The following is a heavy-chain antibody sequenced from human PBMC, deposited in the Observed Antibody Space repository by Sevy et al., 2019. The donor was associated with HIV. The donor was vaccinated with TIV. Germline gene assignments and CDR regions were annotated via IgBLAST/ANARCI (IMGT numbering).Heavy chain of an antibody. CDR3: ATTREYYSDNSGYFDY. Sequence: ASVKVSCKVSGYTLTDLSIHWVRQAPGKGLEWMGRFDPEDGETIYAQKFQGRFTMTEDTSRDTAYMELNSLRSEDTGVYYCATTREYYSDNSGYFDYWGQGTLVTVSS. J-gene: IGHJ4*02. D-gene: IGHD3-22*01. CDR2: FDPEDGET. CDR1: GYTLTDLS. V-gene: IGHV1-24*01.